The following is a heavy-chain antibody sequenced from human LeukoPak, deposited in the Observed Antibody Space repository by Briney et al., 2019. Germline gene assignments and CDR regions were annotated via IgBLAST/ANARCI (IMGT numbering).Heavy chain of an antibody. CDR3: AKEAAMEKYYYYGMDV. CDR1: GFTFSSYG. Sequence: GRSLRLSCAASGFTFSSYGMHWVRQAPGKGLEWVAVISYDGSNKYYADSVKGRFTISRDNSNNTLYLQMNNLRAEDTAVYYCAKEAAMEKYYYYGMDVWGQGTTVTVSS. CDR2: ISYDGSNK. D-gene: IGHD5-18*01. V-gene: IGHV3-30*18. J-gene: IGHJ6*02.